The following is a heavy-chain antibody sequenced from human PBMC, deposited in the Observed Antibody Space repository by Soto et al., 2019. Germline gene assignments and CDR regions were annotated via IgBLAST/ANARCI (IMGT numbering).Heavy chain of an antibody. D-gene: IGHD1-26*01. Sequence: QVQLVQSGAEVKKPGASVKVSCKASGYTFTSYGISWVRQAPGQGLEGMGWISAYNGNTNYAQKLQGRVTMTTDTSTSTAYMELRSLRSDDTAVYYCARDGALRYSGSYYGYYYYGMDVWGQGTTVTVSS. V-gene: IGHV1-18*01. CDR1: GYTFTSYG. CDR3: ARDGALRYSGSYYGYYYYGMDV. CDR2: ISAYNGNT. J-gene: IGHJ6*02.